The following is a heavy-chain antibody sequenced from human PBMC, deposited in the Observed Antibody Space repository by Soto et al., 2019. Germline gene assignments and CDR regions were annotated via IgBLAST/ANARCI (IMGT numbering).Heavy chain of an antibody. CDR2: ISYDGSNK. D-gene: IGHD2-15*01. CDR3: ARNYLETALPYYYYYMDV. J-gene: IGHJ6*03. Sequence: PGGSLRLSCAASGFTFSSYAMHWVRQAPGKGLEWVAVISYDGSNKYYADSVKGRFTISRDNSKNTLYLQMNSLRAEDTAVYYCARNYLETALPYYYYYMDVWGKGTTVTVSS. V-gene: IGHV3-30-3*01. CDR1: GFTFSSYA.